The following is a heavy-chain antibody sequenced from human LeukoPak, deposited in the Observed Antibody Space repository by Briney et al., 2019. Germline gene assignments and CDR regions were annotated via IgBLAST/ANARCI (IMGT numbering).Heavy chain of an antibody. CDR2: FDPEDGET. CDR3: ARGQSSGWFTDSWFDP. CDR1: GYTLTELS. D-gene: IGHD6-19*01. V-gene: IGHV1-24*01. Sequence: ASVKVSCKVSGYTLTELSMHWVRQAPGKGLEWMGGFDPEDGETIYAQKFQGRVTMTEDTSTDTAYMELSSLRSEDTAVYYCARGQSSGWFTDSWFDPWGQGTLVTVSS. J-gene: IGHJ5*02.